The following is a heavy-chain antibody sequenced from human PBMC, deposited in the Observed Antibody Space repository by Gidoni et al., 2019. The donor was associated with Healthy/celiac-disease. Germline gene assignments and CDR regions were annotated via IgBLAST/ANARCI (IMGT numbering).Heavy chain of an antibody. V-gene: IGHV4-34*01. CDR1: GGSFSGYY. J-gene: IGHJ4*02. Sequence: QVQLQPWGAGLLKPSATLSLTCAVYGGSFSGYYRSWIRQPPGTGLECIGEINHSGSTNYNPSLKSRVTISVYTSKNQFSLKLSSVTAADTAVYYCARTTLLGGVDYWGQGTLVTVSS. CDR2: INHSGST. D-gene: IGHD3-16*01. CDR3: ARTTLLGGVDY.